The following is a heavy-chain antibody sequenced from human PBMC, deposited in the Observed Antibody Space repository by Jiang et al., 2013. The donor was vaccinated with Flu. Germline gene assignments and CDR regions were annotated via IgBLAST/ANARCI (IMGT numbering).Heavy chain of an antibody. CDR1: GFTFSSYA. CDR2: ISGSGGST. V-gene: IGHV3-23*01. CDR3: AKGGTYYDSTGGGAVLEPDAFDI. J-gene: IGHJ3*02. D-gene: IGHD3-22*01. Sequence: VQLLESGGGLVQPGGSLRLSCAASGFTFSSYAMSWVRQAPGKGLEWVSAISGSGGSTYYADSVKGRFTISRDNSKNTLYLQMNSLRAEDTAVYYCAKGGTYYDSTGGGAVLEPDAFDIWGQGTMVTVSS.